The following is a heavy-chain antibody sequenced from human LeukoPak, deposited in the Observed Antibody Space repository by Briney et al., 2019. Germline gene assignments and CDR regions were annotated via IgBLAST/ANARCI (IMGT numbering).Heavy chain of an antibody. CDR3: ATGNYDFWSGYGPPILRYYYYYMDV. Sequence: GGSLRLSCAASGFTFSNYWMHWVRQAPGKGLVWVSRINTDGSTTSYVDSVKGRFTISRDNTKNTLYLHMNSLRAEDTAVYYCATGNYDFWSGYGPPILRYYYYYMDVWGKGTTVTVSS. CDR1: GFTFSNYW. J-gene: IGHJ6*03. V-gene: IGHV3-74*01. CDR2: INTDGSTT. D-gene: IGHD3-3*01.